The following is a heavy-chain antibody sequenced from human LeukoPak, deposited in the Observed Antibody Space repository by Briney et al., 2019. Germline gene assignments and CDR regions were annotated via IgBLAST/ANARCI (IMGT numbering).Heavy chain of an antibody. Sequence: PSETLSLTCAVYGGSFSGYYWSWIRQPPGKGLEWIGEINHSGSTNYNPSLKSRVTISVDTSKNQFSLKLSSVTAADTAVYYCARGDIAVAGNFDYWGQGTLVTVSS. V-gene: IGHV4-34*01. CDR3: ARGDIAVAGNFDY. CDR1: GGSFSGYY. J-gene: IGHJ4*02. D-gene: IGHD6-19*01. CDR2: INHSGST.